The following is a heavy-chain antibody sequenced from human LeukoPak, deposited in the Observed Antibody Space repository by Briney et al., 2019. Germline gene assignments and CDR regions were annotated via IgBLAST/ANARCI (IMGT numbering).Heavy chain of an antibody. CDR1: GYTLTELS. Sequence: GASVKVSCKVSGYTLTELSMHWVRQAPGKGLEWMGGFDPEDGETIYAQKFQGRVTMTEDTSTDTAYMELSSLRPEDTAVYYCATDRGYSYGYGYWGQGTLVTVSS. V-gene: IGHV1-24*01. J-gene: IGHJ4*02. CDR2: FDPEDGET. CDR3: ATDRGYSYGYGY. D-gene: IGHD5-18*01.